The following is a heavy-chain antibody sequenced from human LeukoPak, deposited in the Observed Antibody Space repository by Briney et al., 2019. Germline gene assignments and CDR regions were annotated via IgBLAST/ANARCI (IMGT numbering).Heavy chain of an antibody. V-gene: IGHV4-38-2*02. CDR1: GYSISSGYY. D-gene: IGHD5-12*01. CDR2: IYHSGST. J-gene: IGHJ4*02. CDR3: ARNGIVATEDY. Sequence: SETLSLTCTVSGYSISSGYYWGWIGQPPGKGREWIGSIYHSGSTYYNPSLKSRVTISVDTSKNQFSLKLSSVTAADTAVYYCARNGIVATEDYWGQGTLVTVSS.